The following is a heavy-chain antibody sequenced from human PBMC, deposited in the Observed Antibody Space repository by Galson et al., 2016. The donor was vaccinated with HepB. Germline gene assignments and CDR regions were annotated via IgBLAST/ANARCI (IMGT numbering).Heavy chain of an antibody. V-gene: IGHV3-30*04. CDR2: ISDDGSNK. Sequence: SLRLSCAASGFTFSSYSMHWVRQAPGKGLEWVAVISDDGSNKYNADSVKGRFTISRDNSKNTLYLQMNSLRAEDTAVYYCARDESYYGSGISSFSEYFQHWGQGTLVTVSS. J-gene: IGHJ1*01. CDR3: ARDESYYGSGISSFSEYFQH. D-gene: IGHD3-10*01. CDR1: GFTFSSYS.